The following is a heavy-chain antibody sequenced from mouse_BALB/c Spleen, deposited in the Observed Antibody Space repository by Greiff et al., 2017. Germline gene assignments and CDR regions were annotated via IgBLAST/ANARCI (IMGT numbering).Heavy chain of an antibody. CDR3: ARRGSHYYAMVY. CDR1: GFTFSSYG. Sequence: EVKLMESGGGLVHPGGSLKLSCAASGFTFSSYGMSWVRQTPDKRLELVATINSNGGSTYYPDSVKGRFTISRDNAKNTLYLQMSSLKSEDTAMYYCARRGSHYYAMVYWGQGTSVTFSS. J-gene: IGHJ4*01. V-gene: IGHV5-6-3*01. CDR2: INSNGGST.